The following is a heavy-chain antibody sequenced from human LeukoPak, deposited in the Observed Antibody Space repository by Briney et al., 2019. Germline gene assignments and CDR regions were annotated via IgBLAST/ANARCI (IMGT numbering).Heavy chain of an antibody. CDR3: ARGPHFGPGYCSGGSCYDY. Sequence: SETLSLTCTVSGGSISSGDYYWSWIRRPPGKGLEWIGYIYYSGSTYYNPSLKSRVTISVDTSKNQFSLKQSFVTADARALYYCARGPHFGPGYCSGGSCYDYWGQGTLVTVSS. CDR2: IYYSGST. V-gene: IGHV4-30-4*01. D-gene: IGHD2-15*01. CDR1: GGSISSGDYY. J-gene: IGHJ4*02.